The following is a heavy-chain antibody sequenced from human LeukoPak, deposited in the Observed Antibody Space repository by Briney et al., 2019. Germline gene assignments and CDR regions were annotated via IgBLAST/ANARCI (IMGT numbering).Heavy chain of an antibody. D-gene: IGHD6-19*01. J-gene: IGHJ4*02. CDR3: ASSEAVAGTGNFDY. CDR1: GFTFSSYS. Sequence: GGSLRLSCAASGFTFSSYSMNWVRQAPGKGLEWVSYISSSSSTIYYADSVKGRFTVSRDNSKNTLYLQMNSLRAEDTAVYYCASSEAVAGTGNFDYWGQGTLVTVSS. V-gene: IGHV3-48*01. CDR2: ISSSSSTI.